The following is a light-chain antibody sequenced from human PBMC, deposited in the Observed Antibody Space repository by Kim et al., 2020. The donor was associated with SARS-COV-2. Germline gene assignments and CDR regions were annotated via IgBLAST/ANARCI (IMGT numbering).Light chain of an antibody. CDR3: QQLNSYPIT. J-gene: IGKJ5*01. CDR2: RIS. Sequence: IQLTQSPSSLSASLGDRVTITCRASQGGGSDLAWYQQKPGKAPELLIYRISTLQSGVPSRFSGSGSGTEITLTISSLQPEDFATYYCQQLNSYPITFGQGTRLEIK. CDR1: QGGGSD. V-gene: IGKV1-9*01.